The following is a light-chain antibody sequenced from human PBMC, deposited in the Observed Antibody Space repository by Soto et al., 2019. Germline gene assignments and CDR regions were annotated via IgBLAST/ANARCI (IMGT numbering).Light chain of an antibody. CDR2: EVG. J-gene: IGLJ3*02. Sequence: QAVVTQPASVSGSPGQSITISCTGTSSDVGDYNYVSWYQQHPGKAPKLIIYEVGNRPSGVSNRFSGSKSGNTASLTISGLQAEDEADYYCSSYTTSGTLVVFGGGTKLTVL. CDR1: SSDVGDYNY. V-gene: IGLV2-14*01. CDR3: SSYTTSGTLVV.